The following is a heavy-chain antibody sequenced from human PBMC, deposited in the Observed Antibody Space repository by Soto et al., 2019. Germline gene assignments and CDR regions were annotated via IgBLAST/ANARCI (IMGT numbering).Heavy chain of an antibody. Sequence: QVQLQESGPGLVKPSETLSLICTVSGGYISSYYWSWIQQPAGKGLEWIGRIYTNGSSNYNASLKRRVPMLVGTSKNQSSLKLSSVVAAEWAVYYCARDRGFGVVNPRYYYGLDVWGQGTTVTV. D-gene: IGHD3-3*01. V-gene: IGHV4-4*07. CDR3: ARDRGFGVVNPRYYYGLDV. CDR1: GGYISSYY. J-gene: IGHJ6*02. CDR2: IYTNGSS.